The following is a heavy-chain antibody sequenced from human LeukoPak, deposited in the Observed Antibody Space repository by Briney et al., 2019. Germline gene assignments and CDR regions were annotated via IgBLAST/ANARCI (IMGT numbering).Heavy chain of an antibody. CDR2: IYPGESIYATENS. CDR3: ASDPTTVTSVFDS. CDR1: GGSFSAYY. J-gene: IGHJ4*02. D-gene: IGHD4-17*01. V-gene: IGHV4-59*10. Sequence: PSETLSLTCAVYGGSFSAYYWSWIRQSAGNGLEWIGRIYPGESIYATENSYYNPSLKSRISLSGDTSKNQLSLKLSSVTAADTAIYCASDPTTVTSVFDSWGQGILVTVSS.